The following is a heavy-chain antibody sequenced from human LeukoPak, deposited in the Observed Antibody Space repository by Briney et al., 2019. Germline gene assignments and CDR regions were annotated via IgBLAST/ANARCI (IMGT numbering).Heavy chain of an antibody. CDR3: ARRGGSGIRGDYYFDY. V-gene: IGHV4-39*01. Sequence: PSETLSLTCTVSGGXISSYYCGWIRQTPGKGLEWIGSIDYSGSIYYNPSLRSRVTISADTSQNQFSLKLSSVTAADTAVYYCARRGGSGIRGDYYFDYWGQGTLVTVSS. CDR2: IDYSGSI. D-gene: IGHD3-10*01. CDR1: GGXISSYY. J-gene: IGHJ4*02.